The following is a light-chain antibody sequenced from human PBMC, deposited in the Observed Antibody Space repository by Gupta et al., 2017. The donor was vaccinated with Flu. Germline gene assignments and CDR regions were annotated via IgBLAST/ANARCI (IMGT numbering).Light chain of an antibody. CDR2: GAS. Sequence: EIVLTQSPGTLSLSPGTRATLSCRASQSVSSSYLAWYQQKPGQAPRLLLYGASSRATGIPDRFSGSGSGTDFTLTISRLAPEDFAVYYCQQYGSSPYTFGQGTKLEIK. J-gene: IGKJ2*01. V-gene: IGKV3-20*01. CDR1: QSVSSSY. CDR3: QQYGSSPYT.